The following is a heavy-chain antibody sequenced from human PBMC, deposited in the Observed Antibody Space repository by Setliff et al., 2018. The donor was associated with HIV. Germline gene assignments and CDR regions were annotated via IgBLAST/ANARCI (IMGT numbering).Heavy chain of an antibody. V-gene: IGHV4-38-2*01. CDR1: GESLSGYY. Sequence: PSETLSLTCAVYGESLSGYYWGWIRQPPGKGLEWIGSIYHSGSTYDSPSLKSRVTISVDTSKNQFSLTLSSVTAADTAIYYCARTYSSNWYIDYWGQGTLVTVSS. CDR3: ARTYSSNWYIDY. J-gene: IGHJ4*02. D-gene: IGHD6-13*01. CDR2: IYHSGST.